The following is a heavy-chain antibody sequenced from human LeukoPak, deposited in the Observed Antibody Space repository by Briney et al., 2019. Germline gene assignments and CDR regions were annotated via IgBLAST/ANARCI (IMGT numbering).Heavy chain of an antibody. Sequence: PSETLSLTCAVYVGSFIGYYWSWIRQPPGKGLEWIGEINHSGSTNYNPSLKSRVTISVDTSKNQFSLKLSSVTAADTAVYYCARGRIPIVVVPAAEGGNFDYWGQGTLVTVSS. CDR3: ARGRIPIVVVPAAEGGNFDY. D-gene: IGHD2-2*01. J-gene: IGHJ4*02. CDR2: INHSGST. V-gene: IGHV4-34*01. CDR1: VGSFIGYY.